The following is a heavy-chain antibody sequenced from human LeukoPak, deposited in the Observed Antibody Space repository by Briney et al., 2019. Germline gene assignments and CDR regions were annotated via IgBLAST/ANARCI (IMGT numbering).Heavy chain of an antibody. J-gene: IGHJ3*02. D-gene: IGHD3-22*01. V-gene: IGHV4-30-4*01. CDR2: IYYSGST. CDR1: GGSISSGDYY. CDR3: ARDRSIVVVHDAFDI. Sequence: SETLSLTCTVSGGSISSGDYYWSWIRQPPGKGLEWIGYIYYSGSTYYNSSLKSRVTISVDTSKNQFSLKLSSVTAADTAVYYCARDRSIVVVHDAFDIWGQGTMVTVSS.